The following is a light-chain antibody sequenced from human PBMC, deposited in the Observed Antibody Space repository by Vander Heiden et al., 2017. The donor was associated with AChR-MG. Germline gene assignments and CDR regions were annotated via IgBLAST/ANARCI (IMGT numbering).Light chain of an antibody. CDR2: QDS. Sequence: SYELTQPPSVSVSPGQTASITCSGDKLGDKYACWYQQKPGQSPGLVIYQDSKRPSGIPERFSGSNSGSTATLTISGTQAMDEADCYCQAWDSSTAVFGTGTKVTVL. CDR1: KLGDKY. V-gene: IGLV3-1*01. J-gene: IGLJ1*01. CDR3: QAWDSSTAV.